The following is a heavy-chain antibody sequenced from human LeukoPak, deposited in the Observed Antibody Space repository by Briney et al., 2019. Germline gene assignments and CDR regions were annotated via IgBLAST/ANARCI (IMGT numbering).Heavy chain of an antibody. Sequence: ASVKVSCKASGYTFTSYDINWVRQATGQGLEWMGWMNPNSGNTGYAQKFQGRVTITRNTSISTAYMELSSLRSEDTAVYYCAGDGYNSRRFFDYWGQGTLVTVSS. CDR2: MNPNSGNT. V-gene: IGHV1-8*03. CDR3: AGDGYNSRRFFDY. D-gene: IGHD5-24*01. J-gene: IGHJ4*02. CDR1: GYTFTSYD.